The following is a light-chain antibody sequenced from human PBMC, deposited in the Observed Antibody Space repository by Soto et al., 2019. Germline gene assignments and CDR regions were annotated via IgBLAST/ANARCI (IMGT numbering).Light chain of an antibody. CDR1: QNIRNL. CDR3: QQYNTYAT. J-gene: IGKJ5*01. CDR2: DAS. V-gene: IGKV1-5*01. Sequence: IHLTHSPSTLSAAVLDSVTITCRASQNIRNLLAWYQQKPGKAPKPLIYDASTLKTGVPSRFSGSGSGSEFNFTITGLQPDDFATYFCQQYNTYATFGQGTRLEIK.